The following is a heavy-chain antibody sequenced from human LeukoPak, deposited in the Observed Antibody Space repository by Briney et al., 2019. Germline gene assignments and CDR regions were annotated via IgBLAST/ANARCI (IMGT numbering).Heavy chain of an antibody. CDR2: INQDGREK. J-gene: IGHJ4*02. D-gene: IGHD3-10*01. Sequence: GGSLRLSCAASGFMFSTYWMTWVRQAPGKGLQWVANINQDGREKYSVDSVKGRFTISRDNAKNSLYLQMNSLRAEDTAVYYCASQRSGTAVAEDYWGQGTLVTVSS. CDR1: GFMFSTYW. CDR3: ASQRSGTAVAEDY. V-gene: IGHV3-7*01.